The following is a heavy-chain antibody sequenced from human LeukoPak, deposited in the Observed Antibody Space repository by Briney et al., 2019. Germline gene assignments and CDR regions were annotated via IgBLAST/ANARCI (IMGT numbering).Heavy chain of an antibody. V-gene: IGHV3-33*01. CDR2: IWYDGSNK. CDR3: ARDAVAFDI. CDR1: GVTFSGYG. J-gene: IGHJ3*02. Sequence: GRSLRLSCAASGVTFSGYGMHWVRQAPGKGLEWVGVIWYDGSNKYYADSVRGRFTISTDNSTNTLYPQMNSLRAENTAVYYCARDAVAFDIWGQATIVTVSS.